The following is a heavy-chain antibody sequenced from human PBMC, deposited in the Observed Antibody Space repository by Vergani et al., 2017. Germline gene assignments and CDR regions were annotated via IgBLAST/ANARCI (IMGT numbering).Heavy chain of an antibody. Sequence: QVQLVQSGAEVKKPGASVKVSCKASGYTFTGYYMHWVRQAPGQGLEWMGWINPNSGGTNYAQKFQGRVTMTRDTSISTAYMELSRLRSDDTAVYYCARSYTPDYGDPGGGFDSWGQGTLVTVSS. CDR3: ARSYTPDYGDPGGGFDS. J-gene: IGHJ5*01. CDR2: INPNSGGT. D-gene: IGHD4-17*01. CDR1: GYTFTGYY. V-gene: IGHV1-2*02.